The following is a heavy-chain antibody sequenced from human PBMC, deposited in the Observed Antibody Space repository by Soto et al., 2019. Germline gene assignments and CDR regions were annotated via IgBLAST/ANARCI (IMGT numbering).Heavy chain of an antibody. V-gene: IGHV4-31*11. D-gene: IGHD3-3*01. CDR3: ARGGQDFWSGPFDY. CDR2: IYYSGST. Sequence: SETLSLTCAVSGDSISKSGYYWSWIRQNQGKALEWIGYIYYSGSTFYNPSLKSRVTMSVDTSKQEFSLKLSSVTAADTALYYCARGGQDFWSGPFDYWGRGALVTVSS. J-gene: IGHJ4*02. CDR1: GDSISKSGYY.